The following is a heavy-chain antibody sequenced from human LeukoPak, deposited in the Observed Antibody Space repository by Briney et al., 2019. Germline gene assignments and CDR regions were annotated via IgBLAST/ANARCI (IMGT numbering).Heavy chain of an antibody. J-gene: IGHJ4*02. CDR3: ARDLRDDSSGSYYFDY. CDR2: ISYDGSNK. V-gene: IGHV3-30*04. CDR1: GFTFSSYA. D-gene: IGHD3-22*01. Sequence: HPGGSLRLSCAASGFTFSSYAMHWVRQAPGKGLEWVADISYDGSNKYYADSVKRRFTISRDNSKNTLYLQMNSLRAEDTAVYYCARDLRDDSSGSYYFDYWGQGTLVTVSS.